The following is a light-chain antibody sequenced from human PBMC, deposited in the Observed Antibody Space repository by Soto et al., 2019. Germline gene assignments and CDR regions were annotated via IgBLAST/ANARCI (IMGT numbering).Light chain of an antibody. J-gene: IGKJ2*01. Sequence: EIVLTQSPATLSLSPGERATLSCRASQSVSSSSYLAWHQQKPGQAPSLLLYGASSRATAIPDRFSGSGSGTDFSLTISSLEAEDFAVYYCHQYGSSSSYTFGQGTKLEIK. CDR2: GAS. V-gene: IGKV3-20*01. CDR3: HQYGSSSSYT. CDR1: QSVSSSSY.